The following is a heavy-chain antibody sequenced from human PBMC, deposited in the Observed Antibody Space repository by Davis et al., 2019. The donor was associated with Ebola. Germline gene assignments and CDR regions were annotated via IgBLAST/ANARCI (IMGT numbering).Heavy chain of an antibody. CDR3: ARRASSGWMDFDY. J-gene: IGHJ4*02. V-gene: IGHV1-18*01. D-gene: IGHD6-19*01. CDR2: ISAYNGNT. Sequence: AASVKVSCKASGYTFTSYGISWVRQAPGQGLEWMGWISAYNGNTNYAQKLQGRVTMTRDTSISTAYMELSRLRSDDTAVYYCARRASSGWMDFDYWGQGTLVTVSS. CDR1: GYTFTSYG.